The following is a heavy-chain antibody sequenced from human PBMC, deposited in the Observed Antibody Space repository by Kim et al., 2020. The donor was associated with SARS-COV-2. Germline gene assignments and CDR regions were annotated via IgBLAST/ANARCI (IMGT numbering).Heavy chain of an antibody. CDR1: GYTLTELS. D-gene: IGHD2-15*01. CDR3: ATNWAYPGYCSGGSCYSIDY. CDR2: FDPEDGET. V-gene: IGHV1-24*01. J-gene: IGHJ4*02. Sequence: ASVKVSCKVSGYTLTELSMHWVRLAPGKGLEWMGGFDPEDGETIYAQKFQGRVTMTEDTSTDTAYMELSSLRSEDTAVYYCATNWAYPGYCSGGSCYSIDYWGQGTLVTVSS.